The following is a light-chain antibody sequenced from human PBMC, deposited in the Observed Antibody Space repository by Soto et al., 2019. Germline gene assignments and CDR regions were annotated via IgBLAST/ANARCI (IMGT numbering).Light chain of an antibody. J-gene: IGKJ1*01. CDR3: QQYKSDFQT. CDR2: KXS. V-gene: IGKV1-5*03. CDR1: HSISNW. Sequence: IQMTQSPSTLSASVGDRVTIAXRASHSISNWLTWYQQKAGXAPKXXXDKXSSLERGGPSRFSGSGSGTEFTLTISSLQPDDFATYYCQQYKSDFQTFGQGTKVEIK.